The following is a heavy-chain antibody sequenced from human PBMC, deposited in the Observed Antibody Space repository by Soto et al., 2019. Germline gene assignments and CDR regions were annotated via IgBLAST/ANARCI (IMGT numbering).Heavy chain of an antibody. J-gene: IGHJ6*02. D-gene: IGHD3-10*01. CDR2: ISSSSSYI. V-gene: IGHV3-21*01. Sequence: GGSLRLSCAASGFTFSSYSMNWVRQAPGKGLEWVSSISSSSSYIYYADSVKGRFTISRDNAKNSLYLQMNSLRAEDTAVYYCARAWSRGSGSYSYYGMDVWGQGTTVTVS. CDR1: GFTFSSYS. CDR3: ARAWSRGSGSYSYYGMDV.